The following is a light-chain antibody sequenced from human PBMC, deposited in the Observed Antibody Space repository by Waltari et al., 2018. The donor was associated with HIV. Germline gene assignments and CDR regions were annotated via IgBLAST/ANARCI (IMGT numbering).Light chain of an antibody. CDR1: QSVSSSY. CDR3: QQYGSP. CDR2: GAS. V-gene: IGKV3-20*01. J-gene: IGKJ4*01. Sequence: DIVSTPSPGTLSLSPGDRATLPCRASQSVSSSYLAWYQQKPGQAPRLLIYGASSRATGIPDRFSGSGSGTDFTLTISRLEPEDFAVYYCQQYGSPFGGGTKVEIK.